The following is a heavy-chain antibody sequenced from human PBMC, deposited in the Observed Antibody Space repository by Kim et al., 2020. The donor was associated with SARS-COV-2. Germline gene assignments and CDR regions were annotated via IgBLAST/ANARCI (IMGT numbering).Heavy chain of an antibody. CDR2: ISSSSSYI. J-gene: IGHJ6*02. Sequence: GGSLRLSCAASGFTFSSYSMNWVRQAPGKGLEWVSSISSSSSYIYYADSVKGRFTISRDNAKNSLYLQMNSLRAEDTAVYYCAREPVADYYYGMDVWGQGTTVTVSS. D-gene: IGHD2-15*01. CDR1: GFTFSSYS. CDR3: AREPVADYYYGMDV. V-gene: IGHV3-21*01.